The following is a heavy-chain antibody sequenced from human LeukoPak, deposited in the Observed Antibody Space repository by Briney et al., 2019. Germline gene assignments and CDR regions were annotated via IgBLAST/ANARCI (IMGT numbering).Heavy chain of an antibody. CDR3: ARELKGIIAAAASAFDY. CDR1: GFTFSRYW. V-gene: IGHV3-7*01. Sequence: PGGSLRLSCAASGFTFSRYWMSWVRQAPGKGLEWVANIKEDGSREYYVDSVKGRFTISRDNAKNSLYLQMNSLRAEDTAVYYCARELKGIIAAAASAFDYWGQGTLVTVSS. CDR2: IKEDGSRE. J-gene: IGHJ4*02. D-gene: IGHD6-13*01.